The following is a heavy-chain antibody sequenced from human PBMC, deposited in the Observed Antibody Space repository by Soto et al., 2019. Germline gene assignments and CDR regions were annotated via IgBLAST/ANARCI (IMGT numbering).Heavy chain of an antibody. CDR1: GGTFRSYA. J-gene: IGHJ4*02. CDR3: ARYSYGLDY. CDR2: IIPIFGTA. Sequence: QVQLVQSGAEVKKPGSSVKVSCKASGGTFRSYAISWVRQAPGKGLEWMGGIIPIFGTANYAQKFQGRVTITADESTSTAYMKMSSLRSEDTAVYYCARYSYGLDYWGQGTLVTVYS. V-gene: IGHV1-69*12. D-gene: IGHD5-18*01.